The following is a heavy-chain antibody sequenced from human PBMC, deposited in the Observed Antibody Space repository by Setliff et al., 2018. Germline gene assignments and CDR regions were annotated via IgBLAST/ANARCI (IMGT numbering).Heavy chain of an antibody. V-gene: IGHV4-61*09. CDR2: IYTSWST. Sequence: TLSLTCTVSDDSISSRRYYWGWFRQPAGKRLEWIGQIYTSWSTNYNPSFNSRVTISLDTSKNQFSLSLKTVTAADTAVYYCARMSGFQYMDVWGKGTTVTVSS. J-gene: IGHJ6*03. CDR1: DDSISSRRYY. D-gene: IGHD3-3*01. CDR3: ARMSGFQYMDV.